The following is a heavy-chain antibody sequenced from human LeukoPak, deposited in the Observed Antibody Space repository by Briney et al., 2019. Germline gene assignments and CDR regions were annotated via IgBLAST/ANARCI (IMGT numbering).Heavy chain of an antibody. CDR2: ISSGGETT. D-gene: IGHD3-22*01. J-gene: IGHJ4*02. Sequence: GGSLRLSCAASGLAFTDYYMTWIRQAPGKGLEWFSYISSGGETTYSADSVRGRFTISRDNTKNSLYLHMNSLRAEDTAVYYCATLRTMIRPDFDNWGQGTLVTVSS. CDR3: ATLRTMIRPDFDN. V-gene: IGHV3-11*01. CDR1: GLAFTDYY.